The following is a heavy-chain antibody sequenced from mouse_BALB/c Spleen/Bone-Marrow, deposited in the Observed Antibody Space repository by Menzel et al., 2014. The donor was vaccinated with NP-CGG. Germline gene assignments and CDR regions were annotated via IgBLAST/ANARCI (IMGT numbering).Heavy chain of an antibody. V-gene: IGHV5-9-4*01. J-gene: IGHJ3*01. CDR1: GFTFSSYA. CDR3: ASGDVYFAY. CDR2: ISSGGSYT. Sequence: VMLVESGGGLVKPGGSLKLSCAASGFTFSSYAMSWVRQSPDKRLEWVAEISSGGSYTYYPDTVTGRFTISRDNAKXTLYLEMSSLRSEDTAMYYCASGDVYFAYWGQGTLVTVSA.